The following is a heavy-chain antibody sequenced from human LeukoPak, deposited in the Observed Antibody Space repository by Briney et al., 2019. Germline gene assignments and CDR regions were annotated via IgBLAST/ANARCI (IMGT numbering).Heavy chain of an antibody. CDR1: GGSISSGGYY. CDR3: ARHDYGETHFDY. CDR2: IYYSGST. D-gene: IGHD4-17*01. V-gene: IGHV4-31*03. J-gene: IGHJ4*02. Sequence: SSETLSLTCTVSGGSISSGGYYWSWIRQHPGKGLEWIGYIYYSGSTYYNPSLKSRVTISVDTSKNQFSLKLSSVTAADTAVYYCARHDYGETHFDYWGQGTLVTVSS.